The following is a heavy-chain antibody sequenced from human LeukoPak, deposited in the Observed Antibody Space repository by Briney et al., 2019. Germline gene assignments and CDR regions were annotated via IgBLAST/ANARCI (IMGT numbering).Heavy chain of an antibody. Sequence: GGSLRLSCAASGFTFSSYWMHWVRQAPGKGLVWVSRINSDGSSTSYADSVKGRFTISRDNSKNTLYLQMNSLRVEDTAVYYCARDLEGYYGMDVWGQGTTVIVSS. J-gene: IGHJ6*02. CDR3: ARDLEGYYGMDV. CDR1: GFTFSSYW. V-gene: IGHV3-74*01. CDR2: INSDGSST.